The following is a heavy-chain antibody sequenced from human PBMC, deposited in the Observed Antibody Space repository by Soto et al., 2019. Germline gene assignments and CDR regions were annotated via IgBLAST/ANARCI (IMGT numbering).Heavy chain of an antibody. CDR3: ARGLHYYYYYGMDV. Sequence: KSSETLSLTCAVYGGSFSGYYWSWIRQPPGKGLEWIGEINHSGSTNYNPSLKSRVTISVDTSKNQFSLKLSSVTAADTAVYYCARGLHYYYYYGMDVWGQGTTVTVSS. CDR2: INHSGST. CDR1: GGSFSGYY. V-gene: IGHV4-34*01. J-gene: IGHJ6*02.